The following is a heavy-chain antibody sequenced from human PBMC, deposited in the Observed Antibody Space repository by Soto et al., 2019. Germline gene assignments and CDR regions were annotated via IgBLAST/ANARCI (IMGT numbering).Heavy chain of an antibody. D-gene: IGHD2-2*01. CDR3: ARQFTGNCSSTSCPFDF. J-gene: IGHJ4*02. Sequence: SETLSLTCTLSGGSISSYSWNWIRQPPGKGLEWIGYIYYSGSTNYNPSLKSRVTISVDTSKNQFSLKLTSVTAADTAVYYCARQFTGNCSSTSCPFDFRGLGTVVTGSS. CDR2: IYYSGST. CDR1: GGSISSYS. V-gene: IGHV4-59*08.